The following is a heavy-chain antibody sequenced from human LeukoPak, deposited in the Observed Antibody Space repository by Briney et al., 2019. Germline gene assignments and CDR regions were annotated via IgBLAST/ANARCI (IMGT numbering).Heavy chain of an antibody. J-gene: IGHJ5*02. CDR1: GYSFTAYD. Sequence: ASVKVSCKASGYSFTAYDINWVRRATGQGLEWIGYINPNTGLTESAQKFQGRVSLTRDTSITTAYMELSSLTSEDTAVYYCATTLRNNPPWGQGTLVTVFS. CDR2: INPNTGLT. V-gene: IGHV1-8*01. CDR3: ATTLRNNPP. D-gene: IGHD1-14*01.